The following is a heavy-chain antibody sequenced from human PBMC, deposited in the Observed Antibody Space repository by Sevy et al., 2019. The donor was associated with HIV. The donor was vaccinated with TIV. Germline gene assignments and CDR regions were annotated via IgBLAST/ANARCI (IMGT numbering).Heavy chain of an antibody. J-gene: IGHJ4*02. CDR3: TTHAGIAAAGRVFDY. CDR2: TRNKADSYTT. D-gene: IGHD6-13*01. Sequence: GGSLRLSCAASGFTFSDHYMEWVRQAPGKGLEWVGRTRNKADSYTTEYAPSVKGRFTISSEDSKNSLYLQMNSLKTEDTAVYYCTTHAGIAAAGRVFDYWGQGTLVTVSS. CDR1: GFTFSDHY. V-gene: IGHV3-72*01.